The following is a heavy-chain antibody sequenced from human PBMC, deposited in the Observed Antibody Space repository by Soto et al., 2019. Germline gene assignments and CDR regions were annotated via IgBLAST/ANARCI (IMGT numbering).Heavy chain of an antibody. CDR3: ARGSSNWAYYFDF. D-gene: IGHD6-13*01. V-gene: IGHV3-48*02. Sequence: EVHLVESGGGLVQPGGSLRLSCAASGFTFSSYSLNWVRQAPGKGLEWVSYITSSGTTVYYADSVRGRFTISRDNAKNSLYLQMHSLRDYDTAVYYCARGSSNWAYYFDFWGQGTLVTVSS. CDR1: GFTFSSYS. J-gene: IGHJ4*02. CDR2: ITSSGTTV.